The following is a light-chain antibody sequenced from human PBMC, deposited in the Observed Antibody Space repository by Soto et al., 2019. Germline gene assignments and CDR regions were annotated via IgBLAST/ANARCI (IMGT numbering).Light chain of an antibody. V-gene: IGKV1-39*01. Sequence: DIQMPQSPSSLSASVGDRVTVTCRAAQRIISYLSWYQHKPGKPPRLLIHDAFSLQSGVPSRFSASGSGTDFTLTISSLQPEDFATYYCLQSYSTPWTFGQGTKVDIK. J-gene: IGKJ1*01. CDR2: DAF. CDR1: QRIISY. CDR3: LQSYSTPWT.